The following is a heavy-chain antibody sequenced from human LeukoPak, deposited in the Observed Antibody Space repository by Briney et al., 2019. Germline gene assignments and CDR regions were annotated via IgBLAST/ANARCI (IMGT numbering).Heavy chain of an antibody. D-gene: IGHD3-22*01. V-gene: IGHV4-31*03. Sequence: PSQTLSLTCTVSGGSISSGGYYWSWIRQHPGKGLEWIGYIYYSGSTYYNPSLKSRVTISVDTSKNQFSLKLSSVTAADTAVYYCARTEYYYDSSGYYGPHAFDIWGQGTIVTVSS. CDR3: ARTEYYYDSSGYYGPHAFDI. CDR2: IYYSGST. CDR1: GGSISSGGYY. J-gene: IGHJ3*02.